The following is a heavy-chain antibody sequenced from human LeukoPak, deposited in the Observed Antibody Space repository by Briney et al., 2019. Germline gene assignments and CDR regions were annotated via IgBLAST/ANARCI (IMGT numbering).Heavy chain of an antibody. D-gene: IGHD2-15*01. J-gene: IGHJ4*02. CDR2: IWYDGSNK. V-gene: IGHV3-33*01. Sequence: GGSLRLSCAASGFTSSSYGMHWVRQAPGKGLEWVAVIWYDGSNKYYADSVKGRFTISRDNSKNTLYLQMNSLRAEDTAVYYCARDGYCSGGSCYHPFDYWGQGTLVTVSS. CDR1: GFTSSSYG. CDR3: ARDGYCSGGSCYHPFDY.